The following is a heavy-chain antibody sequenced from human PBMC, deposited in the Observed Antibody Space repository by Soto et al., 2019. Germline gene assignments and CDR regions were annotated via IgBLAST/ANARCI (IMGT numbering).Heavy chain of an antibody. Sequence: EVHVVESGGGLVKPGGSLRLSCAASGFTFAPAWMTWVRQSPWKGLEWVARIKSKTSGETTDYAAPVKGRFTISRDDSKSTVYLQMSSLNTEDTAIYYCSIDVASSGVGELDYWGQGTLVTVSS. J-gene: IGHJ4*02. CDR1: GFTFAPAW. CDR3: SIDVASSGVGELDY. CDR2: IKSKTSGETT. D-gene: IGHD2-21*01. V-gene: IGHV3-15*01.